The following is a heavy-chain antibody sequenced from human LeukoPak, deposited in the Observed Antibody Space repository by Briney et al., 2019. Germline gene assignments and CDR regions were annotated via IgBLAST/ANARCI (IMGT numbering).Heavy chain of an antibody. V-gene: IGHV3-30*04. CDR2: ISYDGSNK. J-gene: IGHJ4*02. CDR1: GFTFGSYA. Sequence: GGSRRLYCAASGFTFGSYAMPWVRQAPGKGLEWVAVISYDGSNKYYADSVKGRFTISRDNSKNTLYLQMNSQRAEDTAVYYCARDRRTLHGAADYWGQGTLVTVSS. CDR3: ARDRRTLHGAADY. D-gene: IGHD4-11*01.